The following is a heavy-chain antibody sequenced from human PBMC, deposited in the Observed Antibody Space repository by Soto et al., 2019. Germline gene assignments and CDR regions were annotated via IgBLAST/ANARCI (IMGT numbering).Heavy chain of an antibody. Sequence: SETLSLTCTVSGGSISSSSYYWGWIRQPPGKGLEWIGSIYYSGSTYYNPSLKSRVTISVDTSKNQFSLKLSSVTAADTAVYYCARIYGRYCTNGVCYKINWFDPWGQGTLVTVSS. J-gene: IGHJ5*02. V-gene: IGHV4-39*01. CDR3: ARIYGRYCTNGVCYKINWFDP. D-gene: IGHD2-8*01. CDR2: IYYSGST. CDR1: GGSISSSSYY.